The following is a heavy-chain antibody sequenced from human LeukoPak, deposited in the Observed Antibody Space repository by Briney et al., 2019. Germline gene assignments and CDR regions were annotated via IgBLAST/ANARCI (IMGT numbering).Heavy chain of an antibody. J-gene: IGHJ4*02. CDR1: GFTFSSYS. CDR3: ARSRTTVTKDPLDS. D-gene: IGHD4-17*01. CDR2: ISSRSVYI. Sequence: GGYLRLSCAAPGFTFSSYSMNWVRQAPGKGLEWVSAISSRSVYISSADSVRGRFTISRDDAENSLFLQMNSLRAEDTAVYYCARSRTTVTKDPLDSWGQGTLVTVSS. V-gene: IGHV3-21*01.